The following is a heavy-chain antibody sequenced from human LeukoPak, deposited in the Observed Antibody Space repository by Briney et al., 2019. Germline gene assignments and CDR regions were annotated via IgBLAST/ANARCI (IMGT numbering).Heavy chain of an antibody. D-gene: IGHD3-3*01. V-gene: IGHV3-53*01. J-gene: IGHJ3*02. CDR3: ARVTVSGYYDAFDM. Sequence: PGGSLRLSCAASGFTVSSNYMSWVRQAPGKGLEWVSIIYSGGSTYYADSVKGRFTISRDNCKNTLWLQMNSLRAEDTAVYHCARVTVSGYYDAFDMWGQGTMVTVSS. CDR1: GFTVSSNY. CDR2: IYSGGST.